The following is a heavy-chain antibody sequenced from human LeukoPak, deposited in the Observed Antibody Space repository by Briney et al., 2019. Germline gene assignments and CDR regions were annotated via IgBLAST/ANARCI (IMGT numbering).Heavy chain of an antibody. Sequence: ASVKVSCKASGYTLTELSMHWVRQAPGKGLEWMGGFDPEDGETIYAQKFQGRVTMTEDTSTDTAYMELSSLRSEDTAVYYCATGIEDCSGGSCYPQFDYWGQGTLVTVSS. D-gene: IGHD2-15*01. CDR1: GYTLTELS. CDR2: FDPEDGET. CDR3: ATGIEDCSGGSCYPQFDY. V-gene: IGHV1-24*01. J-gene: IGHJ4*02.